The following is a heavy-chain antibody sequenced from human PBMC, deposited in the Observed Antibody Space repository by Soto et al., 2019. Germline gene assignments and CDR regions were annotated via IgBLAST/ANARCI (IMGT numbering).Heavy chain of an antibody. CDR3: ARSEMTYNWND. V-gene: IGHV3-23*01. CDR1: GFTFRGDA. D-gene: IGHD1-1*01. Sequence: EVQLLESGGDLVQPGGSLRLACAASGFTFRGDAMSWVRQAPGKGLEWVSSISGSGEMTHYAESVKGRVTISRDNSKNTLYLQMESLRAEDTALYYCARSEMTYNWNDWGQGTLVTVSS. CDR2: ISGSGEMT. J-gene: IGHJ4*02.